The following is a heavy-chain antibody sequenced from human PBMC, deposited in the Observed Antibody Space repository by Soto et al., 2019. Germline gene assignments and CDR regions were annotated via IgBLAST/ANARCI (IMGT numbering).Heavy chain of an antibody. D-gene: IGHD3-22*01. CDR1: GGSMSSYY. V-gene: IGHV4-59*01. Sequence: ETLSLTGSVSGGSMSSYYWYGLRQPPGKGLECIGYIYYSGYTNYSPSLKSRVTMSVDTSKNHFYLKLSSVTAADTAVYYCARGDHFDSSGPFDPWGQGTLVTVYS. CDR2: IYYSGYT. CDR3: ARGDHFDSSGPFDP. J-gene: IGHJ5*02.